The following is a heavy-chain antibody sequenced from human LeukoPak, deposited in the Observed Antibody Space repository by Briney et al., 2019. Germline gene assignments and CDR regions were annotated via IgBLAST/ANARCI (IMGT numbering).Heavy chain of an antibody. D-gene: IGHD1-7*01. CDR1: GGTFSSYA. CDR3: ARGTTDVSAFDI. J-gene: IGHJ3*02. V-gene: IGHV1-69*10. Sequence: SVTVSCTASGGTFSSYAISWVRQAPGQGLEWMGWIIPILGIANYAQKFQGRVTITADKSTSTAYMELSSLRSEDTAVYYCARGTTDVSAFDIWGQGTMVTVSS. CDR2: IIPILGIA.